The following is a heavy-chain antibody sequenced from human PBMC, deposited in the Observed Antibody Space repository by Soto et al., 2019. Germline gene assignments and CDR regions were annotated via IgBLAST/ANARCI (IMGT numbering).Heavy chain of an antibody. CDR2: INNDGSTT. CDR1: GFTFSRFW. D-gene: IGHD2-2*02. V-gene: IGHV3-74*02. Sequence: EVQLVESGGGLVQPGGSLRLSCAASGFTFSRFWMQWVRQVPGKGLVWVSYINNDGSTTTYAESVKGRFTISRDNAKNTLYLLMNSLSAEDTAVYYCATYCGSPSCYMGGYSWGQEPWSPSPQ. J-gene: IGHJ5*01. CDR3: ATYCGSPSCYMGGYS.